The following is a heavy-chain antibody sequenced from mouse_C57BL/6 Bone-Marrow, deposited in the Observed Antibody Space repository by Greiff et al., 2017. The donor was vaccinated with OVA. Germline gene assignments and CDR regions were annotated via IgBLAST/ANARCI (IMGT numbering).Heavy chain of an antibody. CDR3: ARGRELLRSRYYFDY. J-gene: IGHJ2*01. V-gene: IGHV5-4*01. CDR1: GFTFSSYA. D-gene: IGHD1-1*01. Sequence: EVQLVESGGGLVKPGGSLKLSCAASGFTFSSYAMSWVRQTPEKRLEWVATISDGGSYTYYPDNVKGRFTISRDNAKNNLYLQMSHLKSEDTAMYYCARGRELLRSRYYFDYWGQGTTLTVSS. CDR2: ISDGGSYT.